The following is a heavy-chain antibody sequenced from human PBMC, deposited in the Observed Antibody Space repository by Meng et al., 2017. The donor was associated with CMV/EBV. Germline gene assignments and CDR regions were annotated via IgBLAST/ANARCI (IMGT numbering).Heavy chain of an antibody. CDR3: TNPSPRRRGYCSSTSCPRWYGMDV. Sequence: GESLKISCAASGFTFSNAWMSWVRQAPGKGLEWVGRIKSQTDGGTTDYAAPVKGRFTISRDDSKNTLYLQMNSLKTEDTAVYYCTNPSPRRRGYCSSTSCPRWYGMDVWGQGTTVTVSS. D-gene: IGHD2-2*03. J-gene: IGHJ6*02. V-gene: IGHV3-15*01. CDR1: GFTFSNAW. CDR2: IKSQTDGGTT.